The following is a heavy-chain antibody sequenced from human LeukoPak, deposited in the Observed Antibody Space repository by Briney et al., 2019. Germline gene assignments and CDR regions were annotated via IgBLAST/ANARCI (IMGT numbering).Heavy chain of an antibody. CDR3: ARGIVTTVTTRDY. J-gene: IGHJ4*02. V-gene: IGHV1-69*05. Sequence: ASVKVSCKASGGTFSSYAISWVRQAPGQGLEWMGRIIPIFGTANYAQKFQGRVTITTDESTSTAYMELSSLRSEDTAVYYCARGIVTTVTTRDYWGQGTLVTVSS. CDR2: IIPIFGTA. CDR1: GGTFSSYA. D-gene: IGHD4-17*01.